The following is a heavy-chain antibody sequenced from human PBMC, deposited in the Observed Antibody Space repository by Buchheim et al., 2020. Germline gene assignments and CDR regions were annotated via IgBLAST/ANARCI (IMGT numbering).Heavy chain of an antibody. V-gene: IGHV3-7*01. CDR2: IKQDGSEK. CDR1: GFTFSSYW. J-gene: IGHJ5*02. D-gene: IGHD3-3*01. Sequence: EVQLVESGGGLVQPGGSLRLSCAASGFTFSSYWMSWVRQAPGKGLEWVANIKQDGSEKYYVDSVKGRFTISRDNAKNSLYLQMNSLRAEDTAVYYCARAPGGSLGVAPEDNWFDPWGQGTL. CDR3: ARAPGGSLGVAPEDNWFDP.